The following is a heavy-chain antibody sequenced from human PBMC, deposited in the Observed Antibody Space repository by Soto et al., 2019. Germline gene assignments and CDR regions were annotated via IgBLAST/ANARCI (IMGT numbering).Heavy chain of an antibody. CDR2: ISSSNNII. Sequence: GGSLRLSCAASGFTFSSYSMNWVRQAPGKGLEWVSYISSSNNIIYYADSVKGRFTISRDNAKNSLFLQMNSLRDEDTAVYYCARSRGGPFDYWGQGTLVTVSS. D-gene: IGHD2-15*01. V-gene: IGHV3-48*02. CDR1: GFTFSSYS. CDR3: ARSRGGPFDY. J-gene: IGHJ4*02.